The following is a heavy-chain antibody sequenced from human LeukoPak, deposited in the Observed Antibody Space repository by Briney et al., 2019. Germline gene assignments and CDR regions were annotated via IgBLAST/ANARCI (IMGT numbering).Heavy chain of an antibody. Sequence: PGGSLRLSCAASGFTFSSYGMHWVRQAPGKGLEWVAFIRYDGSNKYYADSVKGRFTISRDNSKNTLYLQMNSLRAEDTAVYYCAKDRPDDIVVVPAAYFDYWGQGTLVTVSS. J-gene: IGHJ4*02. CDR3: AKDRPDDIVVVPAAYFDY. V-gene: IGHV3-30*02. D-gene: IGHD2-2*01. CDR2: IRYDGSNK. CDR1: GFTFSSYG.